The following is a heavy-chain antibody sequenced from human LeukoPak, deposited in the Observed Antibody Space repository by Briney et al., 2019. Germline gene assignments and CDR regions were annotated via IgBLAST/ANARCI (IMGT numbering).Heavy chain of an antibody. CDR3: ARAPYSGYDSYFDY. D-gene: IGHD5-12*01. CDR2: INHSGST. Sequence: SETLSLTCTVSGGSISSSSYYWSWIRQPPGKGLEWIGEINHSGSTNYNPSLKSRVTISVDTSKNQFSLKLSSVTAADTAVYYCARAPYSGYDSYFDYWGQGTLVTVSS. CDR1: GGSISSSSYY. V-gene: IGHV4-39*07. J-gene: IGHJ4*02.